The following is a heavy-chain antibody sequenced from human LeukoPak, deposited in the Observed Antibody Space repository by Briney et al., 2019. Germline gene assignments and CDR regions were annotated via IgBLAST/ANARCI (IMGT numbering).Heavy chain of an antibody. J-gene: IGHJ4*02. CDR2: IWYDGSNK. D-gene: IGHD2-2*01. CDR3: ARDLGRTTAFDY. Sequence: GGFLRLSCAASGFTFSSHGMHWVRQAPGKGLEWVAVIWYDGSNKYYADSVKGRFAISRDNSKNTLYLQMNSLRAEDTAVYYCARDLGRTTAFDYWGQGTLVTVSS. V-gene: IGHV3-33*01. CDR1: GFTFSSHG.